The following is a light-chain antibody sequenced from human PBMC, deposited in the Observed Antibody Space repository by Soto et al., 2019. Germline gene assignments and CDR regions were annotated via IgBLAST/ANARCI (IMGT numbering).Light chain of an antibody. CDR2: DVS. V-gene: IGLV2-14*01. Sequence: QLVLTQPASVSGSPGQSITISCTGTSSDVGGYNYVSWYQQHPGKAPKLMIYDVSNRPSGVSNRFSDSKSGNTASLTISGLQAEDEADYYCSSYISSSAYVFGTGTKLTVL. CDR3: SSYISSSAYV. CDR1: SSDVGGYNY. J-gene: IGLJ1*01.